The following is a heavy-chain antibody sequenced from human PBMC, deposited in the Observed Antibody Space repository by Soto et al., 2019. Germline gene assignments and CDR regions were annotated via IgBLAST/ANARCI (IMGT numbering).Heavy chain of an antibody. J-gene: IGHJ3*02. V-gene: IGHV4-59*01. Sequence: PSEPLSRTCNDSGCPISNYYLSWIRQPPGKGLEWIGYIYYSGSTNYNPSLKSRVSISVDTSKNQFSLKLSSVTAADTAVYYCAREVTASAYDIWGQGTMVT. D-gene: IGHD2-21*02. CDR3: AREVTASAYDI. CDR2: IYYSGST. CDR1: GCPISNYY.